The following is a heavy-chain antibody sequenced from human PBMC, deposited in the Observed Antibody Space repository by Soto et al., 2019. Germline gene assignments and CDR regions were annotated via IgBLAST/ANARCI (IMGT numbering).Heavy chain of an antibody. J-gene: IGHJ3*02. V-gene: IGHV2-5*01. D-gene: IGHD1-26*01. CDR2: IYWNDDK. CDR3: ALGEGGDAFDI. CDR1: GFSLSTSGVG. Sequence: QITLKESGPTLVKPTQTLTLTCTFSGFSLSTSGVGVGWIRQPPGKALEWLALIYWNDDKRYSPSLKSRLTTTKDTSKTQVVLTMTNMDPVDTATYYCALGEGGDAFDIWGQGTMVTVSS.